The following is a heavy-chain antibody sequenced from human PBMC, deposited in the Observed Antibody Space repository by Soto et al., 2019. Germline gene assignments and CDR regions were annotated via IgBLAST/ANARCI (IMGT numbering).Heavy chain of an antibody. V-gene: IGHV3-23*01. Sequence: PGGSLRLSCVASGLTFGSRAMSWVRQSPGEGLEWVSTITDTGGDAKYADSVRGRFAISRDNSKNTLYLQMNSLRAEDTAVCYCARAEVYGGNSGVGYFDYRGQGSLVTGS. J-gene: IGHJ4*02. CDR2: ITDTGGDA. CDR3: ARAEVYGGNSGVGYFDY. CDR1: GLTFGSRA. D-gene: IGHD4-17*01.